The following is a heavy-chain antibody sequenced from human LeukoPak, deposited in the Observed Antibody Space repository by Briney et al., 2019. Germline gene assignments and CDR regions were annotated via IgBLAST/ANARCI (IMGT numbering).Heavy chain of an antibody. CDR2: ISGSGGTT. D-gene: IGHD5-24*01. J-gene: IGHJ6*03. V-gene: IGHV3-23*01. Sequence: GGSLRLSCAASGFTFSNYAMSWVRQAPGKGLEWVSGISGSGGTTYYADSVKGRFTISRDNSKNTLYLQMSSLRAEDTAVYYCARGETMDVWGKGTTVTVSS. CDR1: GFTFSNYA. CDR3: ARGETMDV.